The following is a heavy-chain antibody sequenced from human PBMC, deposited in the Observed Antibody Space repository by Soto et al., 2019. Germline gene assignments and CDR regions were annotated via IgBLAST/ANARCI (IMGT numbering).Heavy chain of an antibody. D-gene: IGHD2-2*01. CDR2: IIPIFGTA. CDR3: AREARIVVVPAARNYYYYGMDV. V-gene: IGHV1-69*13. J-gene: IGHJ6*02. CDR1: GGTFSSYA. Sequence: ASVKVSCKASGGTFSSYAISWVRQAPGQGLEWMGGIIPIFGTANYAQKFQGRVTITADESTSTAYMELSSLRSEDTAVYYCAREARIVVVPAARNYYYYGMDVWGQGTTVTVSS.